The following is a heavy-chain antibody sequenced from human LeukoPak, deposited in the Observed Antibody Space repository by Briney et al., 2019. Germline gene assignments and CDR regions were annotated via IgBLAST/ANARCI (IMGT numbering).Heavy chain of an antibody. CDR3: AKSDGSGSYDDY. J-gene: IGHJ4*02. V-gene: IGHV3-7*03. Sequence: DSVKGRFTISRDNAKNSLYLQMNSLRAEDTAVYHCAKSDGSGSYDDYWGQGTLVTVSS. D-gene: IGHD3-10*01.